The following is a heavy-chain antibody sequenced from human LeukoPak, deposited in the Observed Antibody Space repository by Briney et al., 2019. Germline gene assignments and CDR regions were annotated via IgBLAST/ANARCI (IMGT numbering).Heavy chain of an antibody. J-gene: IGHJ4*02. CDR1: GGSCSSYY. CDR2: IYTSGST. D-gene: IGHD4-17*01. CDR3: ARDLDDYGDYPHKYYFDY. Sequence: SETLSLTCTVSGGSCSSYYWSLIRQPAGKGLEWIGRIYTSGSTKYNPSLKSRVTMSVDTSKNQFSLKLSSETAADTAVYYCARDLDDYGDYPHKYYFDYWGQGTLVTVSS. V-gene: IGHV4-4*07.